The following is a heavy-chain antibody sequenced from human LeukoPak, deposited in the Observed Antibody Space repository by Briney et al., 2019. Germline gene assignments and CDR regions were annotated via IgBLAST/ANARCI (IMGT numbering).Heavy chain of an antibody. V-gene: IGHV3-23*01. J-gene: IGHJ4*02. CDR3: AKDREGGYSSGYYFDY. CDR2: ISGCGITT. CDR1: GFTFSSYV. D-gene: IGHD5-18*01. Sequence: GGSLRLSCAASGFTFSSYVMNWVRQTPGEGLEWVSSISGCGITTHYADFVKGRFTISRDNSKNTLFLQMNSLRVEDTAIYYCAKDREGGYSSGYYFDYWGQGALVTVSS.